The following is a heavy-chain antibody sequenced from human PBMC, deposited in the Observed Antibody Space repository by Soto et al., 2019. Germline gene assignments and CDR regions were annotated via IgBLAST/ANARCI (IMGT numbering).Heavy chain of an antibody. CDR2: ISSSSSYT. J-gene: IGHJ5*02. D-gene: IGHD6-13*01. Sequence: GGSLRLSCAASGFTFSDYYMSWIRQAPGKGLEWVSYISSSSSYTNYADSVKGRFTISRDNAKNSLYLQMNSLRAEDTAVYYCASCPVGSSCSWFDPWGQGTLVTVSS. V-gene: IGHV3-11*06. CDR1: GFTFSDYY. CDR3: ASCPVGSSCSWFDP.